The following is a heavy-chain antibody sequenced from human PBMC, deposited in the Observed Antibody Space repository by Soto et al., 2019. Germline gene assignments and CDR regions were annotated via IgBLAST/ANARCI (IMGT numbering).Heavy chain of an antibody. CDR3: ARHGGSYGYCFDY. V-gene: IGHV3-48*03. CDR2: ISSSGSTI. J-gene: IGHJ4*02. Sequence: EVQLVESGGGLVQPGGSLRLSCAASGFTFSSYEMNWVRQAPGKGLEWVSYISSSGSTIYYADSVKGRFTISRDNAKNSLYLQMNSLRAEDTAVYYCARHGGSYGYCFDYWGQGTLVTVSS. D-gene: IGHD1-26*01. CDR1: GFTFSSYE.